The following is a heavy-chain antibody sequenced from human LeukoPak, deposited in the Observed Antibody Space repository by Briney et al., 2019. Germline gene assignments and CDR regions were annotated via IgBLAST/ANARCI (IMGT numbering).Heavy chain of an antibody. V-gene: IGHV4-30-4*01. CDR2: IYYSGST. CDR1: GGSISSGDYY. J-gene: IGHJ6*02. D-gene: IGHD3-22*01. CDR3: ARGLYYDSSGYYGDDAYYYGVDV. Sequence: SETLSLTCTVSGGSISSGDYYWSWIRQPPGKGLEWIGYIYYSGSTYYNPSLKSRVTISVDTSKNQSSLKLSPVTAADTAVYYCARGLYYDSSGYYGDDAYYYGVDVWGQGTTVTVSS.